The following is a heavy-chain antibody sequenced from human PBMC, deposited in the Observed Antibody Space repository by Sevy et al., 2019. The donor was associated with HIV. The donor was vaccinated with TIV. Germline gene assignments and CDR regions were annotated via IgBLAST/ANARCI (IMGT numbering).Heavy chain of an antibody. V-gene: IGHV4-39*01. CDR2: IYYSGST. D-gene: IGHD2-15*01. J-gene: IGHJ4*02. Sequence: SETLSLTCTVSGGSISSSSYYWGWIRQPPGKGLEWIGSIYYSGSTYYNPSLKSRVTISVDTSKNQFSLKLSSVTAADAAVYYCARRGYCSGGSCYSRDYWGQGTLVPVS. CDR3: ARRGYCSGGSCYSRDY. CDR1: GGSISSSSYY.